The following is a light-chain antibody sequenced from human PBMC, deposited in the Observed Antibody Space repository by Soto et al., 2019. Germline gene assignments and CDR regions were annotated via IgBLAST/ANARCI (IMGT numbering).Light chain of an antibody. J-gene: IGKJ1*01. CDR1: QSVSRS. Sequence: QLTQSPSSLSASVGDRVIITCRASQSVSRSLNWYQQTAGRPPKLLIFAASSLHSGVPSRFSGAGSGTHFTLTIRSLQTEDFATSYCQPNEITPPWTFGQRTKLEVK. CDR2: AAS. CDR3: QPNEITPPWT. V-gene: IGKV1-39*01.